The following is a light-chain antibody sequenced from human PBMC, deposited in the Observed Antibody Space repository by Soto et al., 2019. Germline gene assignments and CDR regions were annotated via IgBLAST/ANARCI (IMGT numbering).Light chain of an antibody. CDR3: QQYGSSGT. CDR1: QSVSGSY. V-gene: IGKV3-20*01. Sequence: EIVLTQSPRTLSLSPGERATLSCRASQSVSGSYLAWYQQKPGQAPRLLIYGASSRATGIPDRFSGSGSGTDFTLTISRLEPEDFAVYYCQQYGSSGTFGQGTKVDIK. J-gene: IGKJ1*01. CDR2: GAS.